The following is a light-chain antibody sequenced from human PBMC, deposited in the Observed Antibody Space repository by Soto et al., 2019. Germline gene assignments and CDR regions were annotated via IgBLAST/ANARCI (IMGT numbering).Light chain of an antibody. J-gene: IGLJ1*01. CDR2: EGN. Sequence: QSVLTQPASVSWSPGQSITISCTGASSELGSYNLVSWYQQHPGKATKFMNHEGNKRPSGVSHHFSGSMSGNTASLTIFVLQAEDEAVYYCCSFVGSGTLYVFGNGTKVTVL. CDR3: CSFVGSGTLYV. V-gene: IGLV2-23*01. CDR1: SSELGSYNL.